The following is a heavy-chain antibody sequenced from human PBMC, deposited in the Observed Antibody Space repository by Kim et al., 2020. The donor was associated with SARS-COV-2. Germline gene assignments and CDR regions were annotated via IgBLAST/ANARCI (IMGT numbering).Heavy chain of an antibody. J-gene: IGHJ3*02. Sequence: SETLSLTCTVPGGSISSGGYYWSWIRQHPGKGLEWIGYIYYSGSTYYNPSLKSRVTISVDTSKNQFSLKLSSVTAADTAVYYCARGYCTGGVCYTGDAFDIWGQGTMVTVSS. CDR3: ARGYCTGGVCYTGDAFDI. D-gene: IGHD2-8*02. CDR2: IYYSGST. CDR1: GGSISSGGYY. V-gene: IGHV4-31*03.